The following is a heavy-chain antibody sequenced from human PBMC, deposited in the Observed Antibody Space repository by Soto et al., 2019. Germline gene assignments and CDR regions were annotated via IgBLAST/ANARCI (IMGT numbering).Heavy chain of an antibody. CDR2: IYYSGST. Sequence: SETLSLTCAVSGGSISGSYYYWSWIRQPPGKGLEWIGYIYYSGSTNYNPSLKSRVTISVDTSKNQFSLKLSSVTAADTAVYYCARDQDLQGRWFDPWGQGTLVTVSS. CDR3: ARDQDLQGRWFDP. D-gene: IGHD4-4*01. CDR1: GGSISGSYYY. J-gene: IGHJ5*02. V-gene: IGHV4-61*01.